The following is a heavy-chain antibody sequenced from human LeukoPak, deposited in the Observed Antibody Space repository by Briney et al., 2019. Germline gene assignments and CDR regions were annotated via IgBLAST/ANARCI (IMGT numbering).Heavy chain of an antibody. D-gene: IGHD2-15*01. CDR3: GRDALVGYLSFYYMDV. V-gene: IGHV4-34*01. CDR1: GGSFSGYY. Sequence: SETLSLTCAVYGGSFSGYYWSWIRQSPGKGLEWIGEINQSGSTNYNPSLKSRVTISVDTSKNQFSLKLSSVTAADTAVYYCGRDALVGYLSFYYMDVWGKGTTVTVSS. CDR2: INQSGST. J-gene: IGHJ6*03.